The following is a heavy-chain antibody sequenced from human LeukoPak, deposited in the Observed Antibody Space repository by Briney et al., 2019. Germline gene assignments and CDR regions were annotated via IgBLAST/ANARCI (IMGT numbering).Heavy chain of an antibody. CDR3: AKDQYGEAFDI. J-gene: IGHJ3*02. Sequence: GGSLRLSCAASGFTFRSYAMNWVRQAPGKGLDWVSAISGSGSATYYADSVKGRFTISRDSSKNTLYLQMNSLRAEDTAVYYCAKDQYGEAFDIWGPGTMVTVSS. V-gene: IGHV3-23*01. CDR2: ISGSGSAT. CDR1: GFTFRSYA. D-gene: IGHD4-17*01.